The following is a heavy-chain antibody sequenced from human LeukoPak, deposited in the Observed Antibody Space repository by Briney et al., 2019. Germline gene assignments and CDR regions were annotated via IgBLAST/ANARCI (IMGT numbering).Heavy chain of an antibody. CDR1: GYTFTGYF. CDR2: INPNSGGT. Sequence: EASVKVSCKASGYTFTGYFMHWVRQAPGQGLEWMGWINPNSGGTNYAQKFQGRVTMTRDTSLSTAYMELGRLRSDDTAVYYCAGGDGRASSSGAFDIWGQGTMVTVSS. D-gene: IGHD6-6*01. J-gene: IGHJ3*02. CDR3: AGGDGRASSSGAFDI. V-gene: IGHV1-2*02.